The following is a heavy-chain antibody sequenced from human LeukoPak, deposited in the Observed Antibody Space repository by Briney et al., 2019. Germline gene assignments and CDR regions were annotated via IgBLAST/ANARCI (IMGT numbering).Heavy chain of an antibody. J-gene: IGHJ4*02. V-gene: IGHV4-59*08. CDR1: GGSISSYF. CDR3: ARGRTYYDILNGYHPTPPIYYFDY. CDR2: ISYSGST. Sequence: SETLSLTCTVSGGSISSYFWSWFRQPPGKGLEWIGYISYSGSTNYNPSLKSRITISLDTSKNQFSLKLSSVTAADTAVYYCARGRTYYDILNGYHPTPPIYYFDYWGQGTLVTVSS. D-gene: IGHD3-9*01.